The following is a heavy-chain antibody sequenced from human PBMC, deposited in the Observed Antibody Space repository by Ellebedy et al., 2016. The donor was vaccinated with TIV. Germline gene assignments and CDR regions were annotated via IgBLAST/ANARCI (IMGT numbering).Heavy chain of an antibody. CDR1: GYTFTGYY. J-gene: IGHJ4*02. Sequence: ASVKVSCKASGYTFTGYYMHWVRQAPGQGLEWMGWINPNSGGTNYEQKFQGWVTMTRDTSISTAYMELSRLRSDDTAVYYCARGGYGPTGLDYWGQGTLVTVSS. V-gene: IGHV1-2*04. CDR3: ARGGYGPTGLDY. CDR2: INPNSGGT. D-gene: IGHD5-18*01.